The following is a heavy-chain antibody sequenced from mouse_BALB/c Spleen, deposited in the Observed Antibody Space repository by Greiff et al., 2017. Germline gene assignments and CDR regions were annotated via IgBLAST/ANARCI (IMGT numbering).Heavy chain of an antibody. CDR2: INPSNGGT. CDR1: GYTFTSYY. V-gene: IGHV1S81*02. Sequence: QVQLKESGAELVKPGASVKLSCKASGYTFTSYYMYWVKQRPGQGLEWIGEINPSNGGTNFNEKFKSKATLTVDKSSSTAYMQLSSLTSEDSAVYYCTRGVLSLYYFDYWGQGTTLTVSS. J-gene: IGHJ2*01. D-gene: IGHD1-1*02. CDR3: TRGVLSLYYFDY.